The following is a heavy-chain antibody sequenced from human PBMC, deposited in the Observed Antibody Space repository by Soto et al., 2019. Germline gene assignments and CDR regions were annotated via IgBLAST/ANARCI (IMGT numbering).Heavy chain of an antibody. CDR1: GLTFSTYA. V-gene: IGHV3-23*01. CDR3: AKDRPNYYGSGGGYYKAGGDY. J-gene: IGHJ4*02. CDR2: ISGNGANT. Sequence: EVQLLGSGGGLVQPGGSLRLSCAASGLTFSTYAMSWVRQAPGKGLEWVSSISGNGANTYYTDSVKGRFIISRDNSKNILFLQMNSLSAEDTALYYCAKDRPNYYGSGGGYYKAGGDYWGQGTLVTVSS. D-gene: IGHD3-10*01.